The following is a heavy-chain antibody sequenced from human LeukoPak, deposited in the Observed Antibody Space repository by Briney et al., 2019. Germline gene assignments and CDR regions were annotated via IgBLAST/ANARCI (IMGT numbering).Heavy chain of an antibody. CDR2: IHPGGSDT. J-gene: IGHJ4*02. D-gene: IGHD2-15*01. CDR3: ARHAPGGYFDY. CDR1: GYSFTNYW. V-gene: IGHV5-51*01. Sequence: GESLKISCKGSGYSFTNYWVGWVRQMPGKGLEWIGIIHPGGSDTRYSPSFQGQVTISADKSINTAYLPWSSLKASDTAMYYCARHAPGGYFDYWGQGTLVTVSS.